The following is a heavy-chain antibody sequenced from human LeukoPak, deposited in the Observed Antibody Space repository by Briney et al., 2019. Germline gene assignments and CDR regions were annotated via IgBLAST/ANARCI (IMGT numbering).Heavy chain of an antibody. CDR1: GFTFSNAW. D-gene: IGHD4-17*01. CDR2: IKSKTDGGTT. V-gene: IGHV3-15*01. CDR3: TTSSDYGDYESGLLFDY. J-gene: IGHJ4*02. Sequence: GGSLRLSCAASGFTFSNAWMSWVRQAPGKGLEWVGRIKSKTDGGTTDYAAPVKGRFTISRDDSKNTLYLQMNSLKTEDTAVYYCTTSSDYGDYESGLLFDYWGQGTLVTVSS.